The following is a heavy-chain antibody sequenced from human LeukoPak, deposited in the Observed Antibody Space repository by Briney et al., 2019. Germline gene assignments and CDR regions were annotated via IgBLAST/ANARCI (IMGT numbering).Heavy chain of an antibody. CDR1: GYTFSGHY. D-gene: IGHD3-16*01. CDR2: INPSGDST. Sequence: ASVKVSCKASGYTFSGHYLHWVRQAPGQGLEWMGVINPSGDSTTYAQNFQGRVTMTRDTSTSTVYMELRSLRSEDTAIYYCAKLATSDTGETYWGQGTLVTVSS. V-gene: IGHV1-46*01. J-gene: IGHJ4*02. CDR3: AKLATSDTGETY.